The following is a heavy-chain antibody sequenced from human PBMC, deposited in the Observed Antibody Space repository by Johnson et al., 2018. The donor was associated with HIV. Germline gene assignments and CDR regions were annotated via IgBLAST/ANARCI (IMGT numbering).Heavy chain of an antibody. V-gene: IGHV3-23*04. Sequence: QLVESGGDLVQPGGSLRLSCAASGFTFSSYAMSWVRQAPGKGLEWVSAISASGGSTYYADSVKGRFTISRDNSKNTLYLQMNSLRAEDTAVYYCATVVTAPRAFDIWGQGTMVTVSS. CDR1: GFTFSSYA. D-gene: IGHD2-21*02. J-gene: IGHJ3*02. CDR3: ATVVTAPRAFDI. CDR2: ISASGGST.